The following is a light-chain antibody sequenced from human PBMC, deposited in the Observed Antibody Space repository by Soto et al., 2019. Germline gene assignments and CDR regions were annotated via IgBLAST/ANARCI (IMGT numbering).Light chain of an antibody. CDR1: QSVDTK. CDR2: GAS. V-gene: IGKV3-15*01. Sequence: ETVMTQSPATLSVSLGERVTLSCRASQSVDTKLAWYQHKPGQAPRLLIYGASTRATGIPARFSGSGSGTEFTLTISGLHSEDFAVYFCQQYYNWYTYGQGTKLEIK. J-gene: IGKJ2*01. CDR3: QQYYNWYT.